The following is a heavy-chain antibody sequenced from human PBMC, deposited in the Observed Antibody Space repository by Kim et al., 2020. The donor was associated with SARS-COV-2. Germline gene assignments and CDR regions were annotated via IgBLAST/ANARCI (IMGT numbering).Heavy chain of an antibody. J-gene: IGHJ6*02. CDR3: AKGRTELLWFGELKKDGMDV. Sequence: GGSLRLSCAASGFTFSSYGMHWVRQAPGKGLEWVAVIWYDGSNKYYADSVKGRFTISRDNSKNTLYLQMNSLRAEDTAVYYCAKGRTELLWFGELKKDGMDVWGQGTTVTVSS. CDR2: IWYDGSNK. V-gene: IGHV3-33*06. D-gene: IGHD3-10*01. CDR1: GFTFSSYG.